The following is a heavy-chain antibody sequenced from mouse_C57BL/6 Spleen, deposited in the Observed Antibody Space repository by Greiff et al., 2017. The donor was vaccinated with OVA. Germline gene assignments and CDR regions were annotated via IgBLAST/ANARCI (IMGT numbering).Heavy chain of an antibody. J-gene: IGHJ2*01. D-gene: IGHD1-1*01. CDR2: ISYDGSN. CDR3: ARECYYYGSSGVYYFDY. CDR1: GYSITSGYY. Sequence: VQLQESGPGLVKPSQSLSLTCSVTGYSITSGYYWNWIRQFPGNKLEWMGYISYDGSNNYNPSLKNRISITRDTSKNQFFLKLNSVTTEDTATYYCARECYYYGSSGVYYFDYWGQGTTLTVSS. V-gene: IGHV3-6*01.